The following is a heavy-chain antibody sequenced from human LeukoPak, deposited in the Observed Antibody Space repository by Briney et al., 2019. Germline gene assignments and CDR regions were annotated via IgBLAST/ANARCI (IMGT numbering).Heavy chain of an antibody. Sequence: SETLSLTCAVYGGSFSGYYWSWIRQPPVKGLEWIGEINHSGSTNYNPSLKSRVTISVDTSKNQFSLKLSSVTAADTAVYYCASTPSILGYCSRGSCYPTRYWGQGTLVTVSS. D-gene: IGHD2-15*01. CDR2: INHSGST. J-gene: IGHJ4*02. CDR3: ASTPSILGYCSRGSCYPTRY. V-gene: IGHV4-34*01. CDR1: GGSFSGYY.